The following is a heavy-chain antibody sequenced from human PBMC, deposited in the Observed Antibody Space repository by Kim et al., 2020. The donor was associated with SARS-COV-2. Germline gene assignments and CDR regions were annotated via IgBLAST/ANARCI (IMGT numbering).Heavy chain of an antibody. J-gene: IGHJ4*02. CDR3: ARRGLRPFFDY. CDR2: IYYSGST. Sequence: SETLSLTCTVSGGSISSSSYYWGWIRQPPGKGLEWIGSIYYSGSTYYNPSLKSRVTISVDTSKNQFSLKLSSVTAADTAVYYCARRGLRPFFDYWGQGTLVTVSS. CDR1: GGSISSSSYY. V-gene: IGHV4-39*01. D-gene: IGHD4-17*01.